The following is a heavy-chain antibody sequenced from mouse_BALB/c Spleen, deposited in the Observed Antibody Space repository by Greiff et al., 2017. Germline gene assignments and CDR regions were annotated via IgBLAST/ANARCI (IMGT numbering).Heavy chain of an antibody. CDR3: AREALTGRSDY. V-gene: IGHV5-6*01. D-gene: IGHD4-1*01. CDR2: ISSGGSYT. Sequence: EVKLAESGGDLVKPGGSLKLSCAASGFTFSSYGMSWVRQTPDKRLEWVATISSGGSYTYYPDSVKGRFTISRDNAKNTLYLQMSSLKSEDTAMYYCAREALTGRSDYWGQGTTLTVSS. J-gene: IGHJ2*01. CDR1: GFTFSSYG.